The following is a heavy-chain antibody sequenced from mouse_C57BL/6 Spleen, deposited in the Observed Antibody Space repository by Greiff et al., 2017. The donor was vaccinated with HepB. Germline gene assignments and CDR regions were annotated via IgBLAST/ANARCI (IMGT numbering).Heavy chain of an antibody. CDR3: ARRSFDV. V-gene: IGHV1-50*01. CDR1: GYTFTSYW. J-gene: IGHJ1*03. Sequence: VKLQQPGAELVKPGASVKLSCKASGYTFTSYWMQWVKQRPGQGLEWIGEIDPSDSYTNYNQKFKGKATLTVDTSSSTAYMQLSSLTSEDSAVYYCARRSFDVWGTGTTVTVSS. CDR2: IDPSDSYT.